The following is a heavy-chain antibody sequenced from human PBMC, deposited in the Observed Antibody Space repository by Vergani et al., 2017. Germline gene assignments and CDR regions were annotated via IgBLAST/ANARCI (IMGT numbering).Heavy chain of an antibody. J-gene: IGHJ5*02. D-gene: IGHD2-2*01. CDR3: ARTVVVPAGTNWFDP. CDR2: IYYRGST. V-gene: IGHV4-59*01. Sequence: QVQLQESGPGLVKPSETLSLTCTVSGGSISSYYWRWIRQPPGKGLEWIGYIYYRGSTNYNPSLKSRVTISVDTSKNQFSLKLSSVTAADTAVYYCARTVVVPAGTNWFDPGGQGTLVTVSS. CDR1: GGSISSYY.